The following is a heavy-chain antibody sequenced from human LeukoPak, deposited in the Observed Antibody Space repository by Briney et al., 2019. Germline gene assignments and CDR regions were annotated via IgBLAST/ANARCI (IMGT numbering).Heavy chain of an antibody. Sequence: PSETLSLTCTVSGGSISSSSYYCGWIRQPPGKGLEWIGSIYYSGSTYYNPSLKSRVTISVDTSKNQFSLKLSSVTAADTAVYYCARRVDIVATTYFDYWGQGTLVTVSS. CDR2: IYYSGST. D-gene: IGHD5-12*01. V-gene: IGHV4-39*01. CDR3: ARRVDIVATTYFDY. J-gene: IGHJ4*02. CDR1: GGSISSSSYY.